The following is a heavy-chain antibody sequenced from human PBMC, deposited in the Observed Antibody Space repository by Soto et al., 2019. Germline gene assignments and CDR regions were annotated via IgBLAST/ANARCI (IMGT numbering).Heavy chain of an antibody. CDR3: ASHHPSSGHDAFDI. CDR2: IYYSGST. D-gene: IGHD6-19*01. J-gene: IGHJ3*02. Sequence: QLQLQESGPGLVKPSETLSLTCTVSGGSISSSSYYWGWIRQPPGKGLEWIGSIYYSGSTYYNPSLKSRVTISVDTSKNQFSLKLSSVTAADTAVYYCASHHPSSGHDAFDIWGQGTMVTVSS. V-gene: IGHV4-39*01. CDR1: GGSISSSSYY.